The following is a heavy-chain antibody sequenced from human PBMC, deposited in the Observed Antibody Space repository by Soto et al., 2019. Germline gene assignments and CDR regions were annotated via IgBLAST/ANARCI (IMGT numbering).Heavy chain of an antibody. D-gene: IGHD3-3*01. J-gene: IGHJ6*02. CDR1: GYTFTSYG. Sequence: QVQLVQSGAEVKKPGASVKVSCKASGYTFTSYGISWVRQAPGQGLEWMGWISAYNGNTNNAQKLQGRVTMTTDTSTSTAYMELRSLRSDDTAVYYCARMYYDFWSGYPKIYYYYGMDVWGQGTTVTVSS. CDR2: ISAYNGNT. V-gene: IGHV1-18*01. CDR3: ARMYYDFWSGYPKIYYYYGMDV.